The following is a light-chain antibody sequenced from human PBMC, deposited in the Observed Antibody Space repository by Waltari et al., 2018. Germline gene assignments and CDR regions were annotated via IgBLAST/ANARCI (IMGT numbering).Light chain of an antibody. Sequence: EIVLTQSPGTLSLSPGERATLSCRASQSVSSSYVAWYQQKPGQTPRLLIYGASNRATGIPDKFSGSGSGTDFTLTISRLEPEDFAVYYWQQYGASPRTFGQGTKVEIK. CDR1: QSVSSSY. CDR2: GAS. CDR3: QQYGASPRT. J-gene: IGKJ1*01. V-gene: IGKV3-20*01.